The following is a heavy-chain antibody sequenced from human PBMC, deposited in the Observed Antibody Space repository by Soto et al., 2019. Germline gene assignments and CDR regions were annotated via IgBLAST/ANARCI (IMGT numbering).Heavy chain of an antibody. Sequence: GVLRLSCAASGFTFSSYAMSWVRQAPGKGLEWVSAISGSGGSTYYADSVKGRFTISRDNSKNTLYLQMNSLRAEDTAVYYCAKARLTMVRGVRRDVYYYGMDVWGQGTTVTVSS. V-gene: IGHV3-23*01. CDR3: AKARLTMVRGVRRDVYYYGMDV. D-gene: IGHD3-10*01. CDR1: GFTFSSYA. CDR2: ISGSGGST. J-gene: IGHJ6*02.